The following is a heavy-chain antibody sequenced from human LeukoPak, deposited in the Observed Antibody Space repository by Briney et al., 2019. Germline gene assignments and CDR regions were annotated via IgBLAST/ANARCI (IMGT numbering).Heavy chain of an antibody. V-gene: IGHV3-30-3*01. D-gene: IGHD3-9*01. CDR3: AKAGSNILTGYYDYFDY. CDR2: RSYDGSNK. CDR1: GFTFSSYA. J-gene: IGHJ4*02. Sequence: PGRSLRLSCAASGFTFSSYAMHSVRQAPGKGLEWVALRSYDGSNKYYADSVKGRFTISRDNSKNTLYLQMNSLRAEDTAVYYCAKAGSNILTGYYDYFDYWGQGTLVTVSS.